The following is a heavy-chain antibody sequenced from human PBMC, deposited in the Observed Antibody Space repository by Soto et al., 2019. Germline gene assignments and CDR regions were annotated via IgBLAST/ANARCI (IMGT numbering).Heavy chain of an antibody. Sequence: GGSLRLSCAASGFTFSSYEMNWVRQAPGKGLEWVSYISSSGSTIYYADSVKGRFTISRDNAKNSLYLQMNSLRAEDTAVYYCARVRFLEWNYYGMDVWGQGTTVTVSS. D-gene: IGHD3-3*01. CDR2: ISSSGSTI. CDR1: GFTFSSYE. CDR3: ARVRFLEWNYYGMDV. J-gene: IGHJ6*02. V-gene: IGHV3-48*03.